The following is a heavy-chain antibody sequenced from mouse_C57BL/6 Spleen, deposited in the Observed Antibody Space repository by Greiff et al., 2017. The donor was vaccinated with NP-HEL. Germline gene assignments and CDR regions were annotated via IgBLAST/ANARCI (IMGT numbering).Heavy chain of an antibody. Sequence: PGASVTLSCKASGYTFTSYWMQWVKQRPGQGLEWIGEIDPSDSYTNYNQKFKGKATLTVDTSSSTAYMQLSSLTSEDSAVYYCARSPMDYWGQGTSVTVSS. J-gene: IGHJ4*01. CDR3: ARSPMDY. CDR1: GYTFTSYW. CDR2: IDPSDSYT. V-gene: IGHV1-50*01.